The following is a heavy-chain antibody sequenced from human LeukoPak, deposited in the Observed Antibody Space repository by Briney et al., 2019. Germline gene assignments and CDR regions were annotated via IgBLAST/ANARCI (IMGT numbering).Heavy chain of an antibody. CDR2: ISYDGSNK. CDR1: GFTFSSYA. V-gene: IGHV3-30-3*01. D-gene: IGHD2-2*01. J-gene: IGHJ6*02. CDR3: ARDGAVVVPAAISGLMDV. Sequence: PGGSLRLSCAASGFTFSSYAMHWVRQAPGKGLEWVAVISYDGSNKYYADSVKGRFTISRDNSKNTLYLQMNSLRAEDTAVYYCARDGAVVVPAAISGLMDVRGQGTTVTVSS.